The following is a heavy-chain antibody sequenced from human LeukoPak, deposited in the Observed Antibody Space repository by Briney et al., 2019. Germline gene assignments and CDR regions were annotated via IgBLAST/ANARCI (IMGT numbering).Heavy chain of an antibody. CDR3: ARSMGVCCGGDGYYYYYGMDV. D-gene: IGHD2-21*02. J-gene: IGHJ6*02. CDR1: GFTFSSYW. V-gene: IGHV3-7*01. CDR2: IKQDGSEK. Sequence: GGSLRLSCAASGFTFSSYWMSWVRQAPGKGLEWVANIKQDGSEKYYVDSVKGRLTISRDNAKNSLYLQMNSLRAEDTAVYYCARSMGVCCGGDGYYYYYGMDVWGQGTTVTVSS.